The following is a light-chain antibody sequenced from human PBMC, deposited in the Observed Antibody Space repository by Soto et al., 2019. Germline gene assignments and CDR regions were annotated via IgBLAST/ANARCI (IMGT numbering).Light chain of an antibody. Sequence: IVLTQSPGTLSLSPGERATLSCRASQTIGSNSLAWFQQKPGQAPRRLIYDASSSATGIPDRFSGSGSGTDFTLTISRLEPEDFAVYYGQYYGSSPYTFGRGTKLVIK. CDR1: QTIGSNS. V-gene: IGKV3-20*01. J-gene: IGKJ2*01. CDR2: DAS. CDR3: QYYGSSPYT.